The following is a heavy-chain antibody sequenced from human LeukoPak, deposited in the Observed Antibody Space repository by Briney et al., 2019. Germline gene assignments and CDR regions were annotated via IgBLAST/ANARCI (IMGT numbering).Heavy chain of an antibody. J-gene: IGHJ4*02. CDR3: AKAYYYYDSSGYQYYFDY. CDR2: IRYDGSNK. D-gene: IGHD3-22*01. V-gene: IGHV3-30*02. Sequence: GGSLRLSCAASGFTFSSYGMHWVRQAPGKGLEWVAFIRYDGSNKYYADSVKGRFTISRDNSKNTLYLQMHSLRAEDTAVYYCAKAYYYYDSSGYQYYFDYWGQGTLVTVSS. CDR1: GFTFSSYG.